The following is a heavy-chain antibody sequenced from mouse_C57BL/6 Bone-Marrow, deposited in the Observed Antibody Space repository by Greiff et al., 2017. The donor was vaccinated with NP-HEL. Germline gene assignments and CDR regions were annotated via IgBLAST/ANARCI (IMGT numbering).Heavy chain of an antibody. CDR1: GYTFTSYW. CDR2: IHPNSGST. V-gene: IGHV1-64*01. J-gene: IGHJ4*01. CDR3: ARSSSRFYAMDY. Sequence: QVQLQQPGAELVKPGASVKLSCKASGYTFTSYWMHWVKQRPGQGLEWIGMIHPNSGSTNYNEKFKSKATLTVDKSSSTAYMQLRSLTSEDSAVYSCARSSSRFYAMDYWGQGTSVTVSS. D-gene: IGHD3-2*02.